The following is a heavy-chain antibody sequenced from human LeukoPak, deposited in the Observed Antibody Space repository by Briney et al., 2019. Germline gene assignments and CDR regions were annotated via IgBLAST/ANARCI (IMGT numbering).Heavy chain of an antibody. V-gene: IGHV3-30*03. Sequence: PGGSLRLSCTASGFTFSTSGMHWLRQAPGKGLEWVAVTSSDESEKHHADSVKGRFTISRDNSKNTLYLQMNSLRAEDTAVYYCARDKTYDSSGPEDYWGQGTLVTVSS. D-gene: IGHD3-22*01. CDR3: ARDKTYDSSGPEDY. CDR1: GFTFSTSG. CDR2: TSSDESEK. J-gene: IGHJ4*02.